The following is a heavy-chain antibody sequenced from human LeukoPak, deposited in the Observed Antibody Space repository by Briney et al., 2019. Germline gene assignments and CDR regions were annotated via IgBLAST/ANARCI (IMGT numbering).Heavy chain of an antibody. CDR3: ARVGYSSGWYPLDY. J-gene: IGHJ4*02. Sequence: SETLSLTCTVSGGSISSYYWSWIRQPAGKGLEWIGRIYATGSTNYNPSLKSRVTMSVDTSKNQFSLNLNSVAAADTAVYYCARVGYSSGWYPLDYRGQGTLVTVSS. D-gene: IGHD6-19*01. V-gene: IGHV4-4*07. CDR2: IYATGST. CDR1: GGSISSYY.